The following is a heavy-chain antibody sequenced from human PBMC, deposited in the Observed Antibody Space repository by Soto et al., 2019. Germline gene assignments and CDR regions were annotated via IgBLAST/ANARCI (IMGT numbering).Heavy chain of an antibody. V-gene: IGHV3-30-3*01. J-gene: IGHJ6*02. CDR2: ISYDGSNK. CDR1: GFTFSSYA. D-gene: IGHD2-15*01. CDR3: ARGVVAAAYYYYGMDV. Sequence: QVQLVESGGGVVQPGRSLRLSCAASGFTFSSYAIHWVRQAPGKGLEWVAVISYDGSNKYYADSVKGRFTISRDNSKNTLYLQMNSRRAEDKAVYYCARGVVAAAYYYYGMDVWGQGTTVTVSS.